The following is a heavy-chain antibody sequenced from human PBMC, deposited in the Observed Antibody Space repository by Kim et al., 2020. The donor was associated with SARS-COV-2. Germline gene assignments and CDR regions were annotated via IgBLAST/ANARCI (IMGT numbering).Heavy chain of an antibody. CDR3: ARGSGMIPEFDP. J-gene: IGHJ5*02. Sequence: NYAQKFQGRVTITADESTSTAYMELSSLRSEDTAVYYCARGSGMIPEFDPWGQGTLVTVSS. D-gene: IGHD3-10*01. V-gene: IGHV1-69*01.